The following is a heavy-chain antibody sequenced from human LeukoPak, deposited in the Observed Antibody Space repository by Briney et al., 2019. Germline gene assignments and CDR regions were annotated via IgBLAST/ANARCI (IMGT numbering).Heavy chain of an antibody. CDR1: GFTFSSYV. V-gene: IGHV3-30*04. CDR2: ISSDGSAK. J-gene: IGHJ4*02. Sequence: GGSLRLSCVATGFTFSSYVMHWVRQAPGKGLEWVAVISSDGSAKLCADSVKGRFTISRDISKDTLYLQMNSLRADDTALYYCARKGGTMDSYRHFDHWGQGTLVTVSS. D-gene: IGHD4/OR15-4a*01. CDR3: ARKGGTMDSYRHFDH.